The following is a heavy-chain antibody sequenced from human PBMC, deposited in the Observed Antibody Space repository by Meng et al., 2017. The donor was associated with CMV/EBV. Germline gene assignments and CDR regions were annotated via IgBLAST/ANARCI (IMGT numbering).Heavy chain of an antibody. D-gene: IGHD6-19*01. CDR3: ARRGYSSRNWFDP. Sequence: SETLSLTCTVSGGSISSYYWSWIRQPPGKGLEWIGYIYYSGSTNYNPSLKSRVTISVDTSKNQFSLKLSSVTAADTAVYYCARRGYSSRNWFDPWGQGTLVTVSS. V-gene: IGHV4-59*01. CDR1: GGSISSYY. CDR2: IYYSGST. J-gene: IGHJ5*02.